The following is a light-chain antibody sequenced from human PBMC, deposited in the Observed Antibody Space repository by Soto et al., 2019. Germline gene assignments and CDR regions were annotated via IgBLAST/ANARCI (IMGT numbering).Light chain of an antibody. V-gene: IGKV3-11*01. CDR2: DAS. CDR1: QSVSSY. J-gene: IGKJ4*01. CDR3: QQRSNWPLT. Sequence: LTQSPATLSLSPGERATLSCWASQSVSSYLAWYQKKTGQAPRLLIYDASNRATGIPARLSGSGYGTDLTITISSIQTEDFEVYYCQQRSNWPLTFGGGTKVDIK.